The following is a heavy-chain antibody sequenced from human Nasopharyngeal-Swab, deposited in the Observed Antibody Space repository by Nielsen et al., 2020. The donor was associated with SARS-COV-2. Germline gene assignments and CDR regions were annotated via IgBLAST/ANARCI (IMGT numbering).Heavy chain of an antibody. CDR1: GFTFSSFG. D-gene: IGHD4-17*01. J-gene: IGHJ4*02. Sequence: EGSLRLSCAASGFTFSSFGMHWVRQAPGKGLEWVAFIAHDASNEYYGDSVKGRLSISRDSSKNTLYLQMDSLRGEDTAVYYCARDAPAHYGAFYWGRGTLVTVSS. CDR3: ARDAPAHYGAFY. V-gene: IGHV3-30*03. CDR2: IAHDASNE.